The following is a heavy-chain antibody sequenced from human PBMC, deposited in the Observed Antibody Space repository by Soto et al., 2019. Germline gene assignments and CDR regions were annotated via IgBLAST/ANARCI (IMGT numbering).Heavy chain of an antibody. CDR1: GDSIRSGNHY. Sequence: TLSLTCTVSGDSIRSGNHYWSWIRQPPGKGLEWIGRIYTSGSTNYNPSLKSRVTMSVDTSKNQFSLKLSSVPAAETAVYYCARDRGYDFLSGYSNWCDPWGQGTLVTVSS. J-gene: IGHJ5*02. CDR2: IYTSGST. D-gene: IGHD3-3*01. V-gene: IGHV4-61*02. CDR3: ARDRGYDFLSGYSNWCDP.